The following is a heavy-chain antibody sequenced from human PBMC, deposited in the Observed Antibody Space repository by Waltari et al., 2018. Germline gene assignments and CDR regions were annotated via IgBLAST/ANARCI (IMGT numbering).Heavy chain of an antibody. D-gene: IGHD3-22*01. CDR1: GFTFSSYD. J-gene: IGHJ4*02. V-gene: IGHV3-13*01. CDR2: SGAAGDT. Sequence: EVQLVESGGGLVQPGGSLRLSCAASGFTFSSYDMHWVRQATGKGVGWVSASGAAGDTYYPGSVKGLFTISRENAKNSLYLQMNSLRAGDTAVYYCVALRGGDSSGWGQGTLVTVSS. CDR3: VALRGGDSSG.